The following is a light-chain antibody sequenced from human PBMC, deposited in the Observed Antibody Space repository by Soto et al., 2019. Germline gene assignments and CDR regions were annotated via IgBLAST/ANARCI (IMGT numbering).Light chain of an antibody. CDR3: QQTDSIPIT. CDR1: QSISTN. Sequence: DIQMTQSPSSLSASVGDRVTIACRASQSISTNLNWYQQRPGKAPKLLIYAASNLQSGVPSRFSGSGSGTDFTLAISSLQPADFATYYCQQTDSIPITFGQGTRLETK. V-gene: IGKV1-39*01. J-gene: IGKJ5*01. CDR2: AAS.